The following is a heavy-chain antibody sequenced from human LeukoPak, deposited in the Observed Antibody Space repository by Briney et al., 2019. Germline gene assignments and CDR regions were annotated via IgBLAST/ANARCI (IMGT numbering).Heavy chain of an antibody. CDR1: GFTFGTYA. D-gene: IGHD3-10*01. J-gene: IGHJ4*02. Sequence: GSLRLSCAASGFTFGTYAMNWVRQAPGKGLEWVSAIIGSGGGTYYADSVKGRFTVSRDNSEHTLYLQMNSLRAEDTAVYYCATYGSGNYFSRWGQGTLVTVSS. CDR3: ATYGSGNYFSR. CDR2: IIGSGGGT. V-gene: IGHV3-23*01.